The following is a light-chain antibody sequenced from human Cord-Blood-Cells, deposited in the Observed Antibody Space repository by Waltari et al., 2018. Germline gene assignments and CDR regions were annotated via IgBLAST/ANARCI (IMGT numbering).Light chain of an antibody. Sequence: QSALTQPASVSRSPGPSITISCPGTSSDVGGDYPLTPYQQHPGKAPKLMIYEGSKRPSGVSNRFSGSKSGNTASLTISGLQAEDEADYYCCSYAGSSTSWVFGGGTKLTVL. CDR1: SSDVGGDYP. CDR2: EGS. CDR3: CSYAGSSTSWV. V-gene: IGLV2-23*01. J-gene: IGLJ3*02.